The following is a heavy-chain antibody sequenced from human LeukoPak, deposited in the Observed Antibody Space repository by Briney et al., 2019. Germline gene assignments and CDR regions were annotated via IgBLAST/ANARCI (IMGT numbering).Heavy chain of an antibody. J-gene: IGHJ4*02. V-gene: IGHV1-24*01. D-gene: IGHD6-13*01. CDR1: GYTLTELS. CDR2: FDPEDGET. CDR3: ATGKVEGKGSSSSWYSSYFDY. Sequence: GASVKVSCKVSGYTLTELSMHWVRQAPGKGLEWMGGFDPEDGETIYAQKFQGRVTMTEDTSTDTAYMELSSLRSEDTAVYYCATGKVEGKGSSSSWYSSYFDYWGQGTLVTVSS.